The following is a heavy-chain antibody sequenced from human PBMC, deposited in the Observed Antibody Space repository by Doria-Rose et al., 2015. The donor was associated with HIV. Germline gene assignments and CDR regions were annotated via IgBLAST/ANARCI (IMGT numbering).Heavy chain of an antibody. CDR1: GFTFSSHR. V-gene: IGHV3-21*01. Sequence: VQLVQFGGGLVRPGGSLRLSCATSGFTFSSHRINWVRQAPGKGLEWVSSISSTSAYINYADSVRGRFTISRDNARNSLYLQMDSLRAEDTAIYYCATGVTLDYWGQETLVTVS. D-gene: IGHD3-10*01. CDR2: ISSTSAYI. J-gene: IGHJ4*02. CDR3: ATGVTLDY.